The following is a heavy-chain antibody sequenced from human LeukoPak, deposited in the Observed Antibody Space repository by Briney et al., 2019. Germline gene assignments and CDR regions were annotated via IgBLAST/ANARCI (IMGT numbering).Heavy chain of an antibody. CDR2: IIPIFGTA. CDR3: ARGYYDSSGYSDWFDP. V-gene: IGHV1-69*05. D-gene: IGHD3-22*01. CDR1: GGTFSSYA. J-gene: IGHJ5*02. Sequence: GASVKVSCKASGGTFSSYAISWVRQAPGQGLEWMGGIIPIFGTANYAQKFQGRVTITTDESTSTAYMELSSPRSEDTAVYYCARGYYDSSGYSDWFDPWGQGTLVTVSS.